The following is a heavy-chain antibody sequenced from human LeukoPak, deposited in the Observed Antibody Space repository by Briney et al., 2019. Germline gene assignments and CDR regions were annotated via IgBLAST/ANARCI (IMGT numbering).Heavy chain of an antibody. D-gene: IGHD2-15*01. V-gene: IGHV1-46*01. J-gene: IGHJ4*02. Sequence: GASVKVSCKASGYTFTSYYMHWVRQTPGQGLEWMGIINPSGGGTSYAQKFQGRVTMTRDVSTSTVYMELSSLRSGDSAVYYCARELYCSGGSCFDYWGQGTLVTVSS. CDR3: ARELYCSGGSCFDY. CDR2: INPSGGGT. CDR1: GYTFTSYY.